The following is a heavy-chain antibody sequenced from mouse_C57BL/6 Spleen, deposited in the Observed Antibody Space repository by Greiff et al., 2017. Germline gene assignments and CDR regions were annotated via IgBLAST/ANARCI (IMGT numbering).Heavy chain of an antibody. V-gene: IGHV5-17*01. D-gene: IGHD1-1*01. CDR2: ISSGSSTI. CDR3: ARTVVAYYYAMDY. J-gene: IGHJ4*01. Sequence: EVQRVESGGGLVKPGGSLKLSCAASGFTFSDYGMHWVRQAPEKGLEWVAYISSGSSTIYYADTVKGRFTISRDNAKNTLFLQMTSLRSEDTAMYYCARTVVAYYYAMDYWGQGTSVTVSS. CDR1: GFTFSDYG.